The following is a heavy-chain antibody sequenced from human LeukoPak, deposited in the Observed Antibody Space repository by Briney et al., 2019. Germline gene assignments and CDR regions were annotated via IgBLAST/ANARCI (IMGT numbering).Heavy chain of an antibody. V-gene: IGHV3-21*04. J-gene: IGHJ6*02. CDR3: ARDFEYCSSTSCTHIYYYYYGMDV. CDR2: ISSSSSYI. CDR1: GFTFSSYS. Sequence: PGGSLRLSCAASGFTFSSYSMNWVRQAPGKGLEWVSSISSSSSYIYYADSVKGRFTISRDNAKNSLYLQMNSLRAEDTAVYYCARDFEYCSSTSCTHIYYYYYGMDVWGQGTTVTVSS. D-gene: IGHD2-2*01.